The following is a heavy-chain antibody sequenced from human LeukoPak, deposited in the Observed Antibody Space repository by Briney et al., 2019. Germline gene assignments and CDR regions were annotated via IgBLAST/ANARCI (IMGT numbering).Heavy chain of an antibody. CDR3: ATDGPYYYGSGSYYRRLDY. CDR1: GYTLTELS. D-gene: IGHD3-10*01. CDR2: FDPEDGET. Sequence: ASVKVSCKVSGYTLTELSMHWVRQAPGKGLEWMGGFDPEDGETIYAQKFQGRVTMTEDTSTDTAYMELSSLRSEDTAVYYCATDGPYYYGSGSYYRRLDYWGQGTLVTVS. V-gene: IGHV1-24*01. J-gene: IGHJ4*02.